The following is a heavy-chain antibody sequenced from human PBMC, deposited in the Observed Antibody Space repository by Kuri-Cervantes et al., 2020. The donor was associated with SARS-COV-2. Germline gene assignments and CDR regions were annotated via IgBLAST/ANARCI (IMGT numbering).Heavy chain of an antibody. CDR2: ISAYNGNT. J-gene: IGHJ4*02. D-gene: IGHD6-13*01. CDR3: ARRSSWYPGDYFDY. V-gene: IGHV1-18*01. Sequence: ASLKVSCKASGYTFTSYGISWVRQAPGQGLEWRGWISAYNGNTNYAQKLQGRVTMTTDSSTSTAYMELRSLRSDDTAVYYCARRSSWYPGDYFDYWGQGTQVTVSS. CDR1: GYTFTSYG.